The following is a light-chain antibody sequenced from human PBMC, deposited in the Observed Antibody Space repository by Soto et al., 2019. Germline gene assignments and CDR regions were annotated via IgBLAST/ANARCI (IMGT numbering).Light chain of an antibody. CDR3: QSYDSSLSAGV. CDR1: SSNIGAGYD. V-gene: IGLV1-40*01. CDR2: GNS. Sequence: QSVLTQPPSVSGAPGQRVTISCTGSSSNIGAGYDVHWYQQLPGTAPKLLIYGNSNRPSGVPDRFYGSKSGTSASLAITGLQAEDEADYYCQSYDSSLSAGVFGGGTQLTV. J-gene: IGLJ3*02.